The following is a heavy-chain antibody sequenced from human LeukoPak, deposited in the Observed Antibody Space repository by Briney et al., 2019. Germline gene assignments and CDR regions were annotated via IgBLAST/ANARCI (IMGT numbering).Heavy chain of an antibody. V-gene: IGHV2-5*01. CDR2: VYGNGDK. CDR1: GFSLSTSGVG. D-gene: IGHD1-14*01. Sequence: ESGPTLVKPTQTLTLTCTFSGFSLSTSGVGVGWVRQPPGEALEWLALVYGNGDKSYSPSLKSRLTLTKDTSRNQVVLTMTNMDPVDTATYYCARTQRDHNYFDYWGQGTLVAVSS. J-gene: IGHJ4*02. CDR3: ARTQRDHNYFDY.